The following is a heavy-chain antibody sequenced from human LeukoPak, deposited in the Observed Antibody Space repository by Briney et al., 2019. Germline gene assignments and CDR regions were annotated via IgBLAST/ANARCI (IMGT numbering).Heavy chain of an antibody. V-gene: IGHV3-30*02. CDR1: GFTFSSYG. J-gene: IGHJ3*02. CDR2: IRYDGSNK. CDR3: AKVPGYCSSTSCSRRDAFDI. Sequence: PGGSLRLSCAASGFTFSSYGMHWVRQAPGKGMEWVAFIRYDGSNKYYADSVKGRFTISRDNSKNTLYLQMNSLRAEDTAMYYCAKVPGYCSSTSCSRRDAFDIWGQGAMVTVSS. D-gene: IGHD2-2*03.